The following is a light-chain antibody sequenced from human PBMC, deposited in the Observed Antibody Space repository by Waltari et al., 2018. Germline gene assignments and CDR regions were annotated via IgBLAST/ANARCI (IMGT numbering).Light chain of an antibody. V-gene: IGLV1-44*01. CDR3: AAWDDSLNGHVV. CDR2: SNN. CDR1: SSNIGSNV. J-gene: IGLJ2*01. Sequence: QSVLTQPPSASGTPGQRVTISRSGSSSNIGSNVVNWYQQLPGSAPKLLIQSNNQRPSGVPDRFSGSKSGTSASLAISGLQSADEADYYCAAWDDSLNGHVVFGGGTKLTVL.